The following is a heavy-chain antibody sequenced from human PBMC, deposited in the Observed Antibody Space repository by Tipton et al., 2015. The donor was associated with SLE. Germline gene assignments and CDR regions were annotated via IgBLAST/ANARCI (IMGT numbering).Heavy chain of an antibody. J-gene: IGHJ6*04. V-gene: IGHV3-30*04. Sequence: RSLRLSCVASGFTFTDYAFHWVRQAPGKGLEWVAFMSNDGNNENYADSVKGRFTLSRDNSKNTVYLQMNGLRPEDTALYYCARVLGSYYGMDVWGKGTTVTVSS. CDR3: ARVLGSYYGMDV. CDR1: GFTFTDYA. CDR2: MSNDGNNE. D-gene: IGHD6-13*01.